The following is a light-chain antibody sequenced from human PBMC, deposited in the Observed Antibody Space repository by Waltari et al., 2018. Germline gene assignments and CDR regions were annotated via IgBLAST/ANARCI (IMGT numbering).Light chain of an antibody. J-gene: IGKJ2*03. CDR2: DAS. CDR3: QQENDWYS. V-gene: IGKV3-15*01. Sequence: EQVMTQSPATLSVSPREVVTLSCRASQSASSNVAWYQHRPGQAPRLLIYDASTRASGIPARFSGSWSGTEVTLTISGLQSEDCALYYCQQENDWYSFGQGTKLEIK. CDR1: QSASSN.